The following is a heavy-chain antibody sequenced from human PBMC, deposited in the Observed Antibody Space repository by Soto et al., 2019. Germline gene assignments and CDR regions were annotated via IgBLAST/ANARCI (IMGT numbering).Heavy chain of an antibody. CDR1: GYTFTSYD. CDR3: ARGTMGYYYASGSYSTFGY. V-gene: IGHV1-8*01. CDR2: MNPNSGNT. Sequence: QVQLVQSGAEVKKPGASVKVSCKASGYTFTSYDINWVRQATGQGLEWMGWMNPNSGNTGYAQKYQGRLTRTTNTSRSTAYMELSSLRAEDTAVYYCARGTMGYYYASGSYSTFGYWGQGTLVTVSS. J-gene: IGHJ4*02. D-gene: IGHD3-10*01.